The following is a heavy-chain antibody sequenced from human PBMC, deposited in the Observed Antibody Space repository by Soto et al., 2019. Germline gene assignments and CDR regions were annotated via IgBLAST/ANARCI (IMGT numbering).Heavy chain of an antibody. CDR2: IIPALGIT. D-gene: IGHD2-15*01. CDR1: GDTFSTHT. CDR3: ARDQYCSVSSCFGYPDV. Sequence: QVHLVHSGATVKRPGSSVRVSCQASGDTFSTHTITWVRQAPGQGLEWVGRIIPALGITTYAQRFQGRVTISAVRSTSTAYMVLSSLTSDDTALYYCARDQYCSVSSCFGYPDVWGGGTAVIVSS. J-gene: IGHJ6*04. V-gene: IGHV1-69*04.